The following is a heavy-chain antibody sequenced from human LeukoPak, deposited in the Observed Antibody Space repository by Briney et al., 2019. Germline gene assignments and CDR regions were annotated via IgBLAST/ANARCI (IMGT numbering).Heavy chain of an antibody. CDR2: INPSGGST. Sequence: EWMGIINPSGGSTSYAQKFQGRVTMTRDTSTSTVYMELSSLRSEDTAVYYCARDGAGGSLFWGQGTLVTVSS. D-gene: IGHD3-10*01. CDR3: ARDGAGGSLF. J-gene: IGHJ4*02. V-gene: IGHV1-46*01.